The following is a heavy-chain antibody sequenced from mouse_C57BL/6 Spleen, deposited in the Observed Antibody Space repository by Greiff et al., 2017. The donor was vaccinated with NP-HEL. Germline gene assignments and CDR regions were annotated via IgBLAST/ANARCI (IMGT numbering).Heavy chain of an antibody. V-gene: IGHV5-9-1*02. D-gene: IGHD1-1*01. J-gene: IGHJ4*01. Sequence: EVQLVESGEGLVKPGGSLKLSCAASGFTFSSYAMSWVRQTPEKRLEWVAYISSGGDYIYYADTVKGRFTISRDNARNTLYLQMSSLKSEDTAMYHCTRVGDYGSSYAMDYWGQGTSVTVSS. CDR1: GFTFSSYA. CDR3: TRVGDYGSSYAMDY. CDR2: ISSGGDYI.